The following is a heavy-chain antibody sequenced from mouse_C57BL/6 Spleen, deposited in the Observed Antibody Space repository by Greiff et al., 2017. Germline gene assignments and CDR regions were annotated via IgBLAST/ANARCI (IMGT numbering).Heavy chain of an antibody. CDR2: INPNNGGT. J-gene: IGHJ4*01. D-gene: IGHD1-1*01. CDR3: ARDGSSFPFYAMDY. V-gene: IGHV1-18*01. Sequence: VQLKQSGPELVKPGASVKIPCKASGYTFTDYNMDWVKQSHGKSLEWIGDINPNNGGTIYNQKFKGKATLTVDKSSSTAYMELRSLTSEDTAVYYCARDGSSFPFYAMDYWGQGTSVTVSS. CDR1: GYTFTDYN.